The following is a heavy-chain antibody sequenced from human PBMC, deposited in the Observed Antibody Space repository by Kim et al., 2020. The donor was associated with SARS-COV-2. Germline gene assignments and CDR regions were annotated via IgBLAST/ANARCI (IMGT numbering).Heavy chain of an antibody. CDR2: IHYSGST. D-gene: IGHD5-12*01. V-gene: IGHV4-31*03. CDR3: AKTYSGYDDFDC. J-gene: IGHJ4*02. Sequence: PSETLSLTCTVSGGSISSGSYYWSWIRQHPGKGLEWIGYIHYSGSTSYNPSLKSRLTVSLDTSTNQFSLKLSSVTAADTAVYYCAKTYSGYDDFDCWGQGTLVTVSS. CDR1: GGSISSGSYY.